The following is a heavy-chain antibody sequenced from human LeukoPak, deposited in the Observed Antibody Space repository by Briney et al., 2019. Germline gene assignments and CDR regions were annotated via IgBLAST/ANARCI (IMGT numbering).Heavy chain of an antibody. CDR2: MNPNSGNT. CDR1: GYTFTGYY. CDR3: ARGPRGCSGGSCWFDP. D-gene: IGHD2-15*01. Sequence: GASVKVSCKASGYTFTGYYMHWVRQATGQGLEWMGWMNPNSGNTGYAQKFQGRVTMTRNTSISTAYMELSSLRSEDTAVYYCARGPRGCSGGSCWFDPWGQGTLVTVSS. J-gene: IGHJ5*02. V-gene: IGHV1-8*02.